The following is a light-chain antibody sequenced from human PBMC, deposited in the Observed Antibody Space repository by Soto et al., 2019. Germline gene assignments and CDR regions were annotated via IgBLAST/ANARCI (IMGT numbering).Light chain of an antibody. CDR3: QQYDCSPLT. V-gene: IGKV3-20*01. J-gene: IGKJ4*01. CDR1: QSVSSSY. Sequence: EIVLTQSPGTLSSSPGERATLSCRASQSVSSSYLAWYQQKPGQAPRLLIYGASSRATGIPDRFSGSGSGKDFTLTISRLEPEDFAVYYCQQYDCSPLTFGGGTKVEI. CDR2: GAS.